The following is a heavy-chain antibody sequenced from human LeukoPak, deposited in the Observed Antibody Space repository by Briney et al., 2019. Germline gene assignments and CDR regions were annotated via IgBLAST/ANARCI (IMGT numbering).Heavy chain of an antibody. D-gene: IGHD1-26*01. Sequence: GGSLRLSCAASGFAVSTNYLSWVRQAPGKGLEWVSVIYSDGSTYYTDSVKGRFTISRDNSKNTLYLQMNSLRPEDTAVYYCARDQRSESYYPWGWFDPWGQGTLVTVSS. CDR2: IYSDGST. V-gene: IGHV3-66*02. J-gene: IGHJ5*02. CDR3: ARDQRSESYYPWGWFDP. CDR1: GFAVSTNY.